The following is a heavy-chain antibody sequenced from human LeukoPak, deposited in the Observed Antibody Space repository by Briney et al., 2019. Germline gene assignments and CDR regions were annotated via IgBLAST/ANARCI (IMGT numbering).Heavy chain of an antibody. CDR3: ARETITAAGYYYCDY. J-gene: IGHJ4*02. CDR2: IKQDGSEK. D-gene: IGHD6-13*01. V-gene: IGHV3-7*04. CDR1: GFTLSSYW. Sequence: GGSLRLSCAASGFTLSSYWMSWVRQAPGKGLEWVANIKQDGSEKYYVDSVKGRFTISRDKAKNSLYLQMNSLRGEDTAVYYCARETITAAGYYYCDYWGQGTQVTVSS.